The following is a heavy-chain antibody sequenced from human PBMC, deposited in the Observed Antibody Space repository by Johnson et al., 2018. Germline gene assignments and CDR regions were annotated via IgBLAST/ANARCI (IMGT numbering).Heavy chain of an antibody. CDR2: IYKEGSV. D-gene: IGHD2-15*01. J-gene: IGHJ6*03. Sequence: AGLVECGGGQVKPGGSRRLSCAASGFTVSSAYMTWVRQAPGKGLEWVSVIYKEGSVFFDDFVKGRFSISRDNSKNTLFLKMNSLRAEDTALYYCARVLSTFRGSNFYMDVWGKGTTVTVSS. CDR1: GFTVSSAY. V-gene: IGHV3-66*02. CDR3: ARVLSTFRGSNFYMDV.